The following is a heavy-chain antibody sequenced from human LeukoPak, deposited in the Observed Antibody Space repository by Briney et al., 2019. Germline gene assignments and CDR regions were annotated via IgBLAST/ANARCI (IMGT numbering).Heavy chain of an antibody. CDR1: GFTFSSYA. J-gene: IGHJ4*02. V-gene: IGHV3-23*01. Sequence: PGGSLRLSCAASGFTFSSYAMSWVRQAPGKGLEWVSAISGSGGSTYYADSVKGRFTISRDNSKNTLYLQMSNLRAGDTAMYFCARDDFRNNYIYALDYFDYWGQGALVTVSS. D-gene: IGHD5-24*01. CDR2: ISGSGGST. CDR3: ARDDFRNNYIYALDYFDY.